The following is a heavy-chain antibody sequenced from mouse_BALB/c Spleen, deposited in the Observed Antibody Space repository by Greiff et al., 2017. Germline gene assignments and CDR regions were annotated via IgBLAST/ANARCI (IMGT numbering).Heavy chain of an antibody. CDR2: ISDGGSYT. Sequence: EVKLVESGGGLVKPGGSLKLSCAASGFTFSDYYMYWVRQTPEKRLEWVATISDGGSYTYYPDSVKGRFTISRDNAKNNLYLQMSSLKSEDTAMYYCARGGSSYNFDYWGQGTTLTVSS. CDR3: ARGGSSYNFDY. D-gene: IGHD1-1*01. J-gene: IGHJ2*01. V-gene: IGHV5-4*02. CDR1: GFTFSDYY.